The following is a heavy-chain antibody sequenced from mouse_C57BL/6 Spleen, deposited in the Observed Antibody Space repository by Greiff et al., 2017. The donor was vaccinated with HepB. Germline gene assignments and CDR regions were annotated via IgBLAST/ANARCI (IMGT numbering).Heavy chain of an antibody. CDR2: ISDGGSYT. CDR3: AREDGYEDY. CDR1: GFTFSSYA. V-gene: IGHV5-4*01. Sequence: EVQLVESGGGLVKPGGSLKLSCAASGFTFSSYAMSWVRQTPEKRLEWVATISDGGSYTYYPDNVKGRFTISRDNAKNNLYLQMSHLKSEDTAMYYCAREDGYEDYWGQGTTLTVSS. D-gene: IGHD2-2*01. J-gene: IGHJ2*01.